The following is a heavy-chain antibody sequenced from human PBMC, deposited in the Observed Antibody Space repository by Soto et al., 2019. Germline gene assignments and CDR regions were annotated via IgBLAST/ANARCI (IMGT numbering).Heavy chain of an antibody. CDR1: GFSFSDHY. D-gene: IGHD3-22*01. Sequence: PGGSLRLSCAASGFSFSDHYMDWVRQAPGKGLEWVGRIRKKVNGYTTEYAASVKGRFTISRDDSKNSLYLQMNSLNTEDTAVYYCARILPDSGSYYFDHWGQGTLVTVSS. CDR3: ARILPDSGSYYFDH. V-gene: IGHV3-72*01. J-gene: IGHJ4*02. CDR2: IRKKVNGYTT.